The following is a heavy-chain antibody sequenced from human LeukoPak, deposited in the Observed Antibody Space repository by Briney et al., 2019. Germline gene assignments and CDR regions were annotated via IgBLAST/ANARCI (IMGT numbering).Heavy chain of an antibody. V-gene: IGHV3-30-3*01. CDR2: ISYNGNSK. CDR1: GFTFSSYA. D-gene: IGHD3-9*01. Sequence: PGGSLRLSCAASGFTFSSYAMHWVRQSPRKGLEWVAVISYNGNSKFYAASVRGRFTISRDNANNTLNLQMNSLRAEDTAVYYCATEERTYYDILTGYSYYYYMDVWGTGTTVTVSS. J-gene: IGHJ6*03. CDR3: ATEERTYYDILTGYSYYYYMDV.